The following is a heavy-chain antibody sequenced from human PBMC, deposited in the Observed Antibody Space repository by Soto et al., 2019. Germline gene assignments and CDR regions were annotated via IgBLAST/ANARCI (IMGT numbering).Heavy chain of an antibody. CDR2: IYWNDDK. CDR1: GFSLSTSGVG. Sequence: GSGPTLVNPTQTLTLTCTFSGFSLSTSGVGVGWIRQPPGKALEWLALIYWNDDKRYSPSLKSRLTITKDTSKNQVVLTMTNMDPVDTATYYCAHRRQWIQLWIIAAAGIDVFDFWGQGTMVTVSS. J-gene: IGHJ3*01. V-gene: IGHV2-5*01. D-gene: IGHD5-18*01. CDR3: AHRRQWIQLWIIAAAGIDVFDF.